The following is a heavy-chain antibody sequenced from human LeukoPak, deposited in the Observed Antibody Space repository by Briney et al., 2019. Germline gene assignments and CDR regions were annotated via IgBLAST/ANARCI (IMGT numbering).Heavy chain of an antibody. D-gene: IGHD2-15*01. CDR1: GFTFSSYS. CDR3: ARDSRYCSGGSCYGMDV. Sequence: GGSLRLSCAASGFTFSSYSMNWVRQAPGKGLEWVSSISSSSSYIYYAYSVKGRFTISRDNAKTSLYLQMNSLRAADTAVYYCARDSRYCSGGSCYGMDVWGKGTTVTVSS. V-gene: IGHV3-21*01. CDR2: ISSSSSYI. J-gene: IGHJ6*04.